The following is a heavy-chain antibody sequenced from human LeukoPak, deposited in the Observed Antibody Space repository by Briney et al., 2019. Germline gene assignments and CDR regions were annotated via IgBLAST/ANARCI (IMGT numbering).Heavy chain of an antibody. CDR2: ISSSGSTM. CDR3: ARNVGSGYYYYFDY. V-gene: IGHV3-11*01. CDR1: GFIFSDYY. J-gene: IGHJ4*02. D-gene: IGHD3-22*01. Sequence: PGGSLRLSCAASGFIFSDYYMSWIRQAPGKGLEWVSYISSSGSTMYFTDSVKGRFTISRDNAKDSLYLQMNSLRAEDTALYYCARNVGSGYYYYFDYWGQGTLVTVSS.